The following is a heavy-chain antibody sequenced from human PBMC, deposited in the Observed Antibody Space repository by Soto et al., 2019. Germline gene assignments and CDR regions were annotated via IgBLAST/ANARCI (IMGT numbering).Heavy chain of an antibody. Sequence: NPSVSMSLPCTLARASISSSGYSFSLVRQHPGQCLQRTGYITYSGATDYKPSLRSRVSISIDTSRSQFSLKWSSVTAADTAVYYCARDRCSSTSWEGCWFGPWGQGTLVAVSS. CDR3: ARDRCSSTSWEGCWFGP. J-gene: IGHJ5*02. CDR2: ITYSGAT. V-gene: IGHV4-31*03. D-gene: IGHD2-2*01. CDR1: RASISSSGYS.